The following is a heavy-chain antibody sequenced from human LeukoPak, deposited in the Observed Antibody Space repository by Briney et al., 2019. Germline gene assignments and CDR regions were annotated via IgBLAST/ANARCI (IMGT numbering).Heavy chain of an antibody. J-gene: IGHJ5*02. Sequence: GASVKVSCKASGGTFSSYAISWVRQAPGQGLEWMGRIIPIFGIANYAQKFQGRVTITADKSTNTAYMELSSLRSEDTAVYYCARDRCSSTSCYRVNNWFDPWGQGTLVTVSS. CDR1: GGTFSSYA. V-gene: IGHV1-69*04. CDR2: IIPIFGIA. D-gene: IGHD2-2*01. CDR3: ARDRCSSTSCYRVNNWFDP.